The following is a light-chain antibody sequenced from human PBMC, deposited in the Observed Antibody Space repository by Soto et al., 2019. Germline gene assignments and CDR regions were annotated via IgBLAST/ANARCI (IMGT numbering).Light chain of an antibody. CDR2: LSSDGSH. V-gene: IGLV4-69*01. Sequence: QPVLTQSPSASASLGASVKLTCTLSSGHSSYAIAWHQQQPEKGPRYLMKLSSDGSHIKGDGIPDRFSGSSSGAERYLTISSLQSEDEDDYYCQTWDTGARVVFGGGTKLTVL. CDR1: SGHSSYA. CDR3: QTWDTGARVV. J-gene: IGLJ2*01.